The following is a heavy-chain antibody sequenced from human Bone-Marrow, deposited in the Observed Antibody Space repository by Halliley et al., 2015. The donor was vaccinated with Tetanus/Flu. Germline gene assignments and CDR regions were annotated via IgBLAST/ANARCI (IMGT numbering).Heavy chain of an antibody. CDR1: GASVSTNDW. CDR2: IFHSGTS. CDR3: ATKTRVTTPMDF. V-gene: IGHV4-4*02. D-gene: IGHD4-17*01. Sequence: SLRLSCAVSGASVSTNDWWIWVRQPPGKGLEWIGEIFHSGTSNYNPSLKSRVTISKDPSKNEFSLRLTSVTTADTAVYYCATKTRVTTPMDFWGQGTMVAVSP. J-gene: IGHJ4*02.